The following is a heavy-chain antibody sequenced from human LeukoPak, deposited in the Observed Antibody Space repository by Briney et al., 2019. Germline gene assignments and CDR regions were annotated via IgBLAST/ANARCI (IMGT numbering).Heavy chain of an antibody. CDR2: IYYSGST. J-gene: IGHJ3*02. D-gene: IGHD6-13*01. Sequence: PSETLSLTCTVSGGSISSSSYCWGWIRQPPGKGLEWIGSIYYSGSTYYNPSLKSRVTISVDTSKNQFSLKLSSVTAADTAVYYCARDLAAAEPKGTVFFAFDIWGQGTMVTVSS. V-gene: IGHV4-39*07. CDR3: ARDLAAAEPKGTVFFAFDI. CDR1: GGSISSSSYC.